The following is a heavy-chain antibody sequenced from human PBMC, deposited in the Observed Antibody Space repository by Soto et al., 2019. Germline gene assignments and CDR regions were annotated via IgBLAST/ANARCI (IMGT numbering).Heavy chain of an antibody. CDR1: GFTFSSYA. D-gene: IGHD2-21*02. Sequence: QVQLVESGGGVVQPGRSLRLSCAASGFTFSSYAMHWVRQAPGKGLEWVAVISYDGTNKYYADSVKGRFTISRDNSKNTLYLQMNSLRAEDTAVYYCARAELLDLKPTTHDYWGQGTLVTVSS. CDR2: ISYDGTNK. J-gene: IGHJ4*02. CDR3: ARAELLDLKPTTHDY. V-gene: IGHV3-30-3*01.